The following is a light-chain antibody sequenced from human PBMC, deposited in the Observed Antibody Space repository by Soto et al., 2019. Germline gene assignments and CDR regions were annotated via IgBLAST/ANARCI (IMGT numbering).Light chain of an antibody. Sequence: QSALTQPPSVSGAPGQRVTISCTGSSSNIGAGYDVHWYQQLPGTAPKLLIYGNSNRPSGVPDRFSGSKSGTSASLAITGLQAEDDADYYCQSYDSSLSGVVFGGGTKVTVL. J-gene: IGLJ2*01. CDR2: GNS. V-gene: IGLV1-40*01. CDR1: SSNIGAGYD. CDR3: QSYDSSLSGVV.